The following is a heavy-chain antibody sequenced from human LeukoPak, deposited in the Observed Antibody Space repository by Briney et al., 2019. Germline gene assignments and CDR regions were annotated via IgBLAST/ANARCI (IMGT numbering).Heavy chain of an antibody. CDR3: ARDFSSWYERPHTGFDY. V-gene: IGHV1-69*01. CDR1: GGTFSSYA. Sequence: SVKVSCKASGGTFSSYAISWVRQAPGQGLEWMGGITPIFGTANYAQKFQGRVTITADESTSTAYMELSSLRSGDTAVYYCARDFSSWYERPHTGFDYWGQGTLVTVSS. CDR2: ITPIFGTA. D-gene: IGHD6-13*01. J-gene: IGHJ4*02.